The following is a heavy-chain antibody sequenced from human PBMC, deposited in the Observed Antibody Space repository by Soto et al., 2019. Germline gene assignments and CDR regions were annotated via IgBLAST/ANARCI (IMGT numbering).Heavy chain of an antibody. Sequence: QVHLMQSGAEVKSPGASVKVSCKAPRYIFTAYFMHWVRQAPGQGLEWMGWINPNNGATHYGLSFQGRVTMTRDTSISTAYMELSSLRSDDTAVYYCASHDPGARFDPWGQGTLVIVSS. CDR3: ASHDPGARFDP. V-gene: IGHV1-2*02. J-gene: IGHJ5*02. D-gene: IGHD1-1*01. CDR1: RYIFTAYF. CDR2: INPNNGAT.